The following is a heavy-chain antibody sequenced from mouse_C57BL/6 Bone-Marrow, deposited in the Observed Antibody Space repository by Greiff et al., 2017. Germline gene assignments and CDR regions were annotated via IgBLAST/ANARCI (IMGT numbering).Heavy chain of an antibody. CDR2: IYPGDGDT. CDR1: GYAFSSYW. J-gene: IGHJ1*03. V-gene: IGHV1-80*01. D-gene: IGHD1-1*01. Sequence: VQLQQSGAELVKPGASVKISCKASGYAFSSYWMNWVKQRPGKGLEWIGQIYPGDGDTNYNGKFKGKATLTADKSSSTAYMQLSSLTSEDSAVYFCARVIYYYGSSLYFDVWGTGTTVTVSS. CDR3: ARVIYYYGSSLYFDV.